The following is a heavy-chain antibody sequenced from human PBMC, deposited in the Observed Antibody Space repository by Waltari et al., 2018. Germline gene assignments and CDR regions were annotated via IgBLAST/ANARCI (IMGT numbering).Heavy chain of an antibody. D-gene: IGHD3-10*01. CDR2: IGGDGAAS. Sequence: VQLLESGGGLVQPGGSLRLSCAASGFTFSNYGMNWVRQAPGKGLGWVSAIGGDGAASFYGDSVKGRFTISRDNSESTLRLQMHSLRTEDTAIYFCAAYSGISSSFEYWGQGTLVTVSS. CDR3: AAYSGISSSFEY. V-gene: IGHV3-23*01. CDR1: GFTFSNYG. J-gene: IGHJ4*02.